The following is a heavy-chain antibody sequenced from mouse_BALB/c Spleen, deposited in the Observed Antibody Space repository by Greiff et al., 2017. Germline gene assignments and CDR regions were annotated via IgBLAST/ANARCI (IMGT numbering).Heavy chain of an antibody. D-gene: IGHD2-1*01. CDR3: ARQRAEGNYGFAY. J-gene: IGHJ3*01. V-gene: IGHV5-6*02. CDR1: GFTFSSYG. Sequence: EVMLVESGGDLVKPGGSLKLSCAASGFTFSSYGMSWVRQTPDKRLEWVATISSGGSYTYYPDSVKGRFTISRDNAKNTLYLQMSSLKSEDTAMYYCARQRAEGNYGFAYWGQGTLVTVSA. CDR2: ISSGGSYT.